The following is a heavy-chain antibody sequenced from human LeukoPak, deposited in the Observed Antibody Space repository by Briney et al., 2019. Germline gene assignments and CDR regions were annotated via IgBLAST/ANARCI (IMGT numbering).Heavy chain of an antibody. CDR2: ISSSSPTI. Sequence: GGSLRLSCAASGFTFSRYSMNWVRQAPGKGLEWVSYISSSSPTIYYADSVKGRFTISRDDAKNSLYLQMHSLRAEDTALYYCATVGGDPPYYYYYMGVWGKGTTVTVSS. D-gene: IGHD1-26*01. CDR1: GFTFSRYS. CDR3: ATVGGDPPYYYYYMGV. J-gene: IGHJ6*03. V-gene: IGHV3-48*01.